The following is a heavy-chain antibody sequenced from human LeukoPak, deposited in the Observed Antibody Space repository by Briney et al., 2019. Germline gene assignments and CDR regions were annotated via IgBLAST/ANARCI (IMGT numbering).Heavy chain of an antibody. D-gene: IGHD2-2*01. J-gene: IGHJ4*02. V-gene: IGHV1-69*02. CDR3: ARSEGSTSYPDY. CDR2: IIPILGIA. CDR1: GGTFSSYT. Sequence: SVKVSCKASGGTFSSYTISWVRQAPGQGLEWMGRIIPILGIANYAQKFQGRVTITADKSTSTAYMELSSLRSEDTAVYYCARSEGSTSYPDYWGQGTLVTVSS.